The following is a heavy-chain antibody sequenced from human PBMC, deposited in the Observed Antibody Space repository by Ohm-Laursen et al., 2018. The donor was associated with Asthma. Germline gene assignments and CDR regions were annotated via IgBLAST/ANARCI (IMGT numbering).Heavy chain of an antibody. CDR1: GGSISSGGYY. V-gene: IGHV4-31*03. D-gene: IGHD3-16*01. CDR3: ARGLVGVMRGMDV. CDR2: IYYSGST. J-gene: IGHJ6*02. Sequence: PSETLSLTCTVSGGSISSGGYYWSWIRQHPGKGLEWIGYIYYSGSTYYNPSLKSRVTISVDTSKNQFSLKLSSVTAADTAVYYCARGLVGVMRGMDVWGQGTTVTASS.